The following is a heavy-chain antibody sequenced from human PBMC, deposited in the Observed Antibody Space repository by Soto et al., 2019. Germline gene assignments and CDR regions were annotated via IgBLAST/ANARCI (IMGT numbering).Heavy chain of an antibody. CDR3: ARDRADYYDSSGGDVFDI. D-gene: IGHD3-22*01. V-gene: IGHV1-69*13. CDR2: IIPIFGTA. CDR1: GYTFTSYG. J-gene: IGHJ3*02. Sequence: GASVKVSCKASGYTFTSYGISWVRQAPGQGLEWMGGIIPIFGTANYAQKFQGRVTITADESTSTAYMELSSLRSEDTAVYYCARDRADYYDSSGGDVFDIWGQGTMVTVSS.